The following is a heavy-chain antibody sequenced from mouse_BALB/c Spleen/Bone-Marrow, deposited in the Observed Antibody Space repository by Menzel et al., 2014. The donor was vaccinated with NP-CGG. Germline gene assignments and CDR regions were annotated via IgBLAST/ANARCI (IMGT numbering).Heavy chain of an antibody. CDR1: GFTFSDYG. D-gene: IGHD2-1*01. J-gene: IGHJ4*01. CDR3: ATIYYGNSYAMDY. V-gene: IGHV5-15*02. Sequence: EVKLMESGGGLVQPGGSRKLSCAASGFTFSDYGMAWVRQAPGKGPEWVAFISNLAYSIYYADTVTGRFTISRENAKNTLYLEMSSLRSEDTAMYYCATIYYGNSYAMDYWGQGTLVTVSS. CDR2: ISNLAYSI.